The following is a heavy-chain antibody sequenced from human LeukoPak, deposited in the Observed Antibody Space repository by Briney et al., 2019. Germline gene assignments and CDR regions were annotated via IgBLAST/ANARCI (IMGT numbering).Heavy chain of an antibody. V-gene: IGHV3-7*01. J-gene: IGHJ4*02. Sequence: GGSLRLSCEASGFTLSTYWMNWVRQVPGKGLEWVANINPDGSAKRYVDSVKGRFTIARDNADNSLSLLMNSLRAEDTAVYYCASWGAGGNSWGQGTLVTVSS. CDR2: INPDGSAK. D-gene: IGHD3-16*01. CDR1: GFTLSTYW. CDR3: ASWGAGGNS.